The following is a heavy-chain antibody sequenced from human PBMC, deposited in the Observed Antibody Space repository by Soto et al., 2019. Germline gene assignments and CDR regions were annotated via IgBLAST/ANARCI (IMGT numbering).Heavy chain of an antibody. J-gene: IGHJ3*02. Sequence: GGSLRLSCAASGFICSSYDMSWVRQAPGKGLEWVSTILVDGRTFYVDSVKGRFTISRDSSQNTVYLQMNSLTAGDTALYYCAKATATGGGAFEICGQATRVTVSS. CDR1: GFICSSYD. CDR2: ILVDGRT. D-gene: IGHD2-8*02. V-gene: IGHV3-23*01. CDR3: AKATATGGGAFEI.